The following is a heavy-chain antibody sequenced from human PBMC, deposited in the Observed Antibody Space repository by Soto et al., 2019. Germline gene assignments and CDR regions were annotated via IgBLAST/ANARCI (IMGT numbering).Heavy chain of an antibody. V-gene: IGHV3-21*01. Sequence: EVQLVECGGGLVKPGGSLRLSCAASGFTFSSYSMNWVRQAPGKGLEWVSSISSSSSYIYYADSVKGRFTISRDNAKNSLYLQMNSLRAEDTAVYYCARDGADILTGYYYYYGMDVWGQGTTVTVSS. D-gene: IGHD3-9*01. CDR1: GFTFSSYS. CDR3: ARDGADILTGYYYYYGMDV. J-gene: IGHJ6*02. CDR2: ISSSSSYI.